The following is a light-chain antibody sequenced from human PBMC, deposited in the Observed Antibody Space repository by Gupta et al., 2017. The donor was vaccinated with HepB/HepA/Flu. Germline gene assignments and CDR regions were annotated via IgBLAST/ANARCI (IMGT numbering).Light chain of an antibody. CDR2: RAS. J-gene: IGKJ4*01. Sequence: EIVMTQSPATLSVSPGERGNLSCRASQSVHDNLAWYQQKPGQAPRLLIYRASTRATGTPARFSGSGSGTEFTLTISSLQSEDSAVYYCQQYNTWPPLTFGGGTKVEIK. V-gene: IGKV3-15*01. CDR3: QQYNTWPPLT. CDR1: QSVHDN.